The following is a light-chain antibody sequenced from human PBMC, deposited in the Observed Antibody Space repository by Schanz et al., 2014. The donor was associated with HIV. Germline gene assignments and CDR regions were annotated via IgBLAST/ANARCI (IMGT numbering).Light chain of an antibody. CDR3: SSYTVRNSWL. CDR2: AVT. Sequence: QSALTQPASVSGSPGQSISISCTGTSGDVGSYNYVSWYQQHPGEAPKLLIYAVTDRPSGISNRFSGSKSANTASLTISGLQAEDEADYYCSSYTVRNSWLFGGGTKLTVL. V-gene: IGLV2-14*03. J-gene: IGLJ3*02. CDR1: SGDVGSYNY.